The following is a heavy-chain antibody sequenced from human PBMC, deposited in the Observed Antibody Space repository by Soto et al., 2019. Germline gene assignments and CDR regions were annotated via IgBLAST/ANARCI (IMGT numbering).Heavy chain of an antibody. CDR3: ARHSSSWPNQNYYYYYYGMDV. CDR2: IYYSGST. Sequence: KTSETLSLTCTVSGGSISSSSYYWGWIRQPPGKGLEWIGSIYYSGSTYYNPSLKSRVTISVDTSKNQFSLKLSSVTAADTAVYYCARHSSSWPNQNYYYYYYGMDVWGQGTTVTVS. V-gene: IGHV4-39*01. CDR1: GGSISSSSYY. J-gene: IGHJ6*02. D-gene: IGHD6-13*01.